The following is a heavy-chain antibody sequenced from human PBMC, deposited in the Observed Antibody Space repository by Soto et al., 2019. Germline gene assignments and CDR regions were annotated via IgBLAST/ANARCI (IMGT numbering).Heavy chain of an antibody. CDR2: TSYFGTT. V-gene: IGHV4-30-4*01. CDR1: GGSINSVDYY. D-gene: IGHD5-18*01. Sequence: QVQLQESGPGLVKPSQTLSLICSVSGGSINSVDYYWAWIRQTPGKGLEWIGYTSYFGTTDYMPSLRSRVTMSVDTSMNQFSLRLSSVTAADTALYYCARVQRDTAMGHFDYWGQGTLVIVSS. J-gene: IGHJ4*02. CDR3: ARVQRDTAMGHFDY.